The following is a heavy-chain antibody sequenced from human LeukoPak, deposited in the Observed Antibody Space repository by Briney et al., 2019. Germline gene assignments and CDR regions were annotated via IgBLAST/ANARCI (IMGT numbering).Heavy chain of an antibody. D-gene: IGHD6-13*01. CDR2: ISTAGDT. V-gene: IGHV3-13*01. CDR3: ARGGRGSSWFDN. Sequence: GGSLRLSCAASGFTFSSYSMNWVRQAPGKGLEWVSAISTAGDTYYPDSVKGRFTISRENAKNSLYLQMNALRAGDTAVHYCARGGRGSSWFDNWGQGTLVTVSS. CDR1: GFTFSSYS. J-gene: IGHJ4*02.